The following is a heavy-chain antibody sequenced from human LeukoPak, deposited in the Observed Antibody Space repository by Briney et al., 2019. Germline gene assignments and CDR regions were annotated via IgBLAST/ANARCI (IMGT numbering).Heavy chain of an antibody. J-gene: IGHJ4*02. CDR1: EFAFSTYN. V-gene: IGHV3-48*01. Sequence: GGSLRLSCAASEFAFSTYNMNWVRQAPGKGLEWVSYISTGSSTTYYADSVKGRFTISRDNVENSLYLQMNSLRAEDTAVYYCARDGYGDFFDYWGQGTLVTVSS. CDR3: ARDGYGDFFDY. CDR2: ISTGSSTT. D-gene: IGHD4-17*01.